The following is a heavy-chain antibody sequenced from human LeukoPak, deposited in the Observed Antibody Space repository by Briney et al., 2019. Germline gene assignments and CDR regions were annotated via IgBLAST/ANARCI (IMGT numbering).Heavy chain of an antibody. CDR3: ARAADYGGNPNAFDI. CDR1: GGSFSGYY. D-gene: IGHD4-23*01. V-gene: IGHV4-34*01. J-gene: IGHJ3*02. Sequence: SETLSLTCAVYGGSFSGYYWGWIRQPPGKGLEWIGEINHSGSTNYNPSLKSRVTISVDTSKNQFSLKLSSVTAADTAVYYCARAADYGGNPNAFDIWGQGTMVTVSS. CDR2: INHSGST.